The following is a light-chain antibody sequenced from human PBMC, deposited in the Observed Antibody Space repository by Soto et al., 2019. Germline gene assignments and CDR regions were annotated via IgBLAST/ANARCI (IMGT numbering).Light chain of an antibody. CDR2: DAS. V-gene: IGKV3-11*01. J-gene: IGKJ3*01. CDR3: QQYDKWPLT. Sequence: EIVLTQSPATLSLSPAERATLACRASQSVRSYLAWYQQKPGQAPRLLIYDASNRATGIPARFSGSGSGTDFTLTISSLEPEDFAVYYCQQYDKWPLTFGPGTNVDIK. CDR1: QSVRSY.